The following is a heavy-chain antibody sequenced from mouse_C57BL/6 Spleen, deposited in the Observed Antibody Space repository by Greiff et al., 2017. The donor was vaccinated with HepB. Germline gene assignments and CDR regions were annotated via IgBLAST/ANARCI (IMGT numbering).Heavy chain of an antibody. CDR2: INPSSGYT. CDR3: ARSAGTRGLYAMDY. J-gene: IGHJ4*01. CDR1: GYTFTSYT. D-gene: IGHD4-1*01. V-gene: IGHV1-4*01. Sequence: QVQLQQSGAELARPGASVKMSCKASGYTFTSYTMHWVKQRPGQGLEWIGYINPSSGYTKYNQKFKDKATLTADKSSSTAYMQLSSLTSEDSAVYYCARSAGTRGLYAMDYWGQGTSVTVSS.